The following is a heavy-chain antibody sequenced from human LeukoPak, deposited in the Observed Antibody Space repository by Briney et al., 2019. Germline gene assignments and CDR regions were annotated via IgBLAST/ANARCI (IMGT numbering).Heavy chain of an antibody. J-gene: IGHJ4*02. CDR1: GYTFTGYY. Sequence: ASVKVSCKASGYTFTGYYMHWVRQAPGQGLEWMGWINSYSGGTNYAQKFQGRVTMPRDTSISTAYMELSRLRSDDTAVYYCARDDYDILTGYYKALDYWGQGTLVTVSS. CDR2: INSYSGGT. CDR3: ARDDYDILTGYYKALDY. D-gene: IGHD3-9*01. V-gene: IGHV1-2*02.